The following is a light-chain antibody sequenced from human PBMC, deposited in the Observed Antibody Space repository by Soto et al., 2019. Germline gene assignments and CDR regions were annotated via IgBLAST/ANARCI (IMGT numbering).Light chain of an antibody. J-gene: IGLJ3*02. Sequence: QSALTQPASVSGSPGQSITISCTGTSSDIGAYNYVSWYQHHPGKAPKLLIYDVSHRPSGVSYRFSGSKSGNTASLTISGLQAEDEADYYCTSYISSITLVFGGGTKVTVL. CDR1: SSDIGAYNY. CDR2: DVS. V-gene: IGLV2-14*03. CDR3: TSYISSITLV.